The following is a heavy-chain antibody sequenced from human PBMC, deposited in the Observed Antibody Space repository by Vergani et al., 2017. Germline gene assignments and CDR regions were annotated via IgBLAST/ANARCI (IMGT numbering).Heavy chain of an antibody. V-gene: IGHV4-30-4*01. CDR1: RGSPSSGDSY. J-gene: IGHJ3*02. CDR3: ARDPPSQRLTYDAFDI. CDR2: IYYSGST. Sequence: VQLQESGPGLVKPSQTLSLTCTVPRGSPSSGDSYWSWIRQPPGKGLEWIGYIYYSGSTYYNPSLKSRVTISVDTSKNQFSLKLSSVTAADTAVYYCARDPPSQRLTYDAFDIWGQGTMVTVSS. D-gene: IGHD6-25*01.